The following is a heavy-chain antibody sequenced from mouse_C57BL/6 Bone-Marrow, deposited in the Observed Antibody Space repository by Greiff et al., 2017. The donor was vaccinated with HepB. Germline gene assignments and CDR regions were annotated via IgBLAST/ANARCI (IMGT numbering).Heavy chain of an antibody. CDR3: ARGVDGTY. Sequence: DVQLQESGPGLVKPSQSLSLTCSVTGYSITSGYYWNWIRQFPGNKLEWMGYISYDGSNNYNPSLKNRISITRDTSKNQFFLKLNSVTTEDTATYYCARGVDGTYWGQGTSVTVSS. J-gene: IGHJ4*01. CDR2: ISYDGSN. CDR1: GYSITSGYY. V-gene: IGHV3-6*01. D-gene: IGHD2-3*01.